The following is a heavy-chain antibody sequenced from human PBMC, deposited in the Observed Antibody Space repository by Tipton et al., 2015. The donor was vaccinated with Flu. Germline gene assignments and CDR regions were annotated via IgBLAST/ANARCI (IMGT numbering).Heavy chain of an antibody. V-gene: IGHV4-31*03. J-gene: IGHJ3*02. Sequence: TLSLTCTVSGGSISSGGYYWSWIRQHPGKGLEWIGYIYYSGSTYYNPSLKSRVTISVDTSKNQFSLKLSSVTAADTAVYYCARESPIVGADDAFDIWGQGTMVTVSS. CDR2: IYYSGST. CDR1: GGSISSGGYY. CDR3: ARESPIVGADDAFDI. D-gene: IGHD1-26*01.